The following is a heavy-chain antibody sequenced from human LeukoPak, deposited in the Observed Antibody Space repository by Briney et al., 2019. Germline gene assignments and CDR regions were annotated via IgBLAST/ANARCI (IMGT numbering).Heavy chain of an antibody. CDR2: ICGSGDVT. Sequence: GGSLRLSCAASEFTFSNSAMSWVRQAPGKGLEWVSGICGSGDVTYYADSVKGRFTISRDNSKNTLYLQMNSLRAEDTAVYYCAKIVGGSCYHPIDSWGQGTLVTVSS. D-gene: IGHD2-15*01. CDR1: EFTFSNSA. CDR3: AKIVGGSCYHPIDS. J-gene: IGHJ4*02. V-gene: IGHV3-23*01.